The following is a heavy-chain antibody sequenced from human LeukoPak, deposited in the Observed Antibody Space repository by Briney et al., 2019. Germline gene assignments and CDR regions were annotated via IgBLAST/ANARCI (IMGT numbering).Heavy chain of an antibody. CDR3: ARDHRDSSSSRGYYFDY. D-gene: IGHD6-6*01. V-gene: IGHV1-46*01. J-gene: IGHJ4*02. CDR1: GYTFTGYY. Sequence: GASVKVSCKASGYTFTGYYMHWVRQAPGQGLEWMGIINPSGGSTSSAQKLQGRVTMTRDTSTSTFYMELSSLRSEDTAVYYCARDHRDSSSSRGYYFDYWGQGTLVTVSS. CDR2: INPSGGST.